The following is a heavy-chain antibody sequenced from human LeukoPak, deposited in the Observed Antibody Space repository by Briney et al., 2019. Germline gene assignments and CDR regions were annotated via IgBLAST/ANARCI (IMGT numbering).Heavy chain of an antibody. CDR1: GFIFSNYG. Sequence: GRSLRLSCAASGFIFSNYGMHWVRQAPGKRLEWVAVIWNDGSETFHADSVKGRFRIARDNSKNTLYLQMNSLRAEDTAVYYCAKGPNSSGFDYWGQGTLVTVSS. V-gene: IGHV3-33*06. CDR3: AKGPNSSGFDY. D-gene: IGHD6-19*01. J-gene: IGHJ4*02. CDR2: IWNDGSET.